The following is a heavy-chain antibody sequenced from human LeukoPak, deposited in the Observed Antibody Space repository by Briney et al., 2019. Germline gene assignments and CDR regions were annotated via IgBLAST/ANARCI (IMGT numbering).Heavy chain of an antibody. CDR1: GFTFRNYV. Sequence: GSLGLSCAASGFTFRNYVIHWVRQAPGKGLEWVAVTSSDLNVKLYADSVKGRFTISRDNSRSTLYLQMNSLRPEDTAIYYCAREGYYGSGSPPSLYFDYWGQGTLVTVSS. J-gene: IGHJ4*02. CDR2: TSSDLNVK. V-gene: IGHV3-30-3*01. CDR3: AREGYYGSGSPPSLYFDY. D-gene: IGHD3-10*01.